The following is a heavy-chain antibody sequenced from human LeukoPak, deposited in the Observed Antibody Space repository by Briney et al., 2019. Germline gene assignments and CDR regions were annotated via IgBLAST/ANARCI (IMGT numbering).Heavy chain of an antibody. Sequence: GASVKVSCKASGYTFTSYDINWVRQATGQGLEWMGWMNPNNGNTGYAQKFQGRVTMTRNTPISTAYMELSSLRSEDTAVYYCARESLLWFGELSAFDIWGQGTMVTVSS. CDR2: MNPNNGNT. CDR1: GYTFTSYD. V-gene: IGHV1-8*01. J-gene: IGHJ3*02. D-gene: IGHD3-10*01. CDR3: ARESLLWFGELSAFDI.